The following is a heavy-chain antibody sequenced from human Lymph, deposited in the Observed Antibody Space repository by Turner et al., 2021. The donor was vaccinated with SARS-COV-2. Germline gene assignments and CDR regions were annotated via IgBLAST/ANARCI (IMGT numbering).Heavy chain of an antibody. Sequence: EVQLVESGGGLIQPGGSLRLSCAASGLTVSSNYMSWVRQAPGKGLEWVSVIYSGGSTYYADSVKGRFTISRDNSKNTLYLQMNSLIAEYTAVYYCARDLYYYGMDVWGQGTTVTVSS. CDR3: ARDLYYYGMDV. CDR2: IYSGGST. J-gene: IGHJ6*02. V-gene: IGHV3-53*01. CDR1: GLTVSSNY.